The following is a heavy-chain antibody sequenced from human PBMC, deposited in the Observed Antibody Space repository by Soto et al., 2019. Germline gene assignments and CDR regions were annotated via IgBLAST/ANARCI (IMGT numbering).Heavy chain of an antibody. Sequence: GGSLRLSCAASGFRFDDFGMSWVRQAPGKGLEWVSYISSNSSTIYYADSVKGRFTISRDNSKNSLYLQMNSLRTEDTALYYCAKDKGVFGAFDIWGQGTMVTVSS. J-gene: IGHJ3*02. V-gene: IGHV3-43*02. D-gene: IGHD6-13*01. CDR3: AKDKGVFGAFDI. CDR2: ISSNSSTI. CDR1: GFRFDDFG.